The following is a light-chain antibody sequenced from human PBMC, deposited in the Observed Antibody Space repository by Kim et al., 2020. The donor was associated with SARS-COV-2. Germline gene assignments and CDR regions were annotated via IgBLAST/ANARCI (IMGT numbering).Light chain of an antibody. Sequence: QSVVTQPPSASGTPGQRVTISCSGGRSNIGNNPVTWYKHVPGTAPTLLIRSNSQRPSGVSDRFSGSKSDTSASLAIGGLQSDDEAVYYCATWDDTLEGVVFGGGTQLTVL. V-gene: IGLV1-44*01. CDR2: SNS. CDR3: ATWDDTLEGVV. J-gene: IGLJ3*02. CDR1: RSNIGNNP.